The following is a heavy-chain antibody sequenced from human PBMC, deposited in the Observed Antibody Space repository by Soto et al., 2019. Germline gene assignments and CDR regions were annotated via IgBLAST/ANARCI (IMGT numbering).Heavy chain of an antibody. CDR1: GFTFSNAW. Sequence: PGGSLRLSCAASGFTFSNAWMNWVRQAPGKGLEWGGRIKSKTDGGTTDYAAPVKGRFTISRDDSKNTLYLQMNSLKTEDTAVNYCTTLWFGDHSDFSYSGMDVWGEGTTVTVSS. J-gene: IGHJ6*04. CDR2: IKSKTDGGTT. V-gene: IGHV3-15*07. D-gene: IGHD3-10*01. CDR3: TTLWFGDHSDFSYSGMDV.